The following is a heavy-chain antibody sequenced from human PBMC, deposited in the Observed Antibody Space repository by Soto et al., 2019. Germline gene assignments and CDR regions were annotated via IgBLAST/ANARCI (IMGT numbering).Heavy chain of an antibody. Sequence: SDTLSLTCAVYGGSLSGYYWSWIRQPPGKGLEWIGEINHSGSTNYNPSLKSRVTISVDTSKNQFSLKPSSVTAADTAVYYCASRLDYWGHGTLVTVSS. J-gene: IGHJ4*01. CDR3: ASRLDY. V-gene: IGHV4-34*01. CDR1: GGSLSGYY. CDR2: INHSGST.